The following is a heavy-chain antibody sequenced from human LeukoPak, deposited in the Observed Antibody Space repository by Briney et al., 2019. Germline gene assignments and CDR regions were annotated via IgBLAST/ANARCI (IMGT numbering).Heavy chain of an antibody. V-gene: IGHV1-69*01. J-gene: IGHJ6*02. Sequence: ASVKVSCKASGGTFSSYAISWVRQAPGQGLEWMGGIIPIFGTANYVQKFQGRVTITADESTSTAYMELSSLRSEDTAVYYCARYGIAVAGDYYYYGMDVWGQGTTVTVSS. CDR3: ARYGIAVAGDYYYYGMDV. CDR2: IIPIFGTA. D-gene: IGHD6-19*01. CDR1: GGTFSSYA.